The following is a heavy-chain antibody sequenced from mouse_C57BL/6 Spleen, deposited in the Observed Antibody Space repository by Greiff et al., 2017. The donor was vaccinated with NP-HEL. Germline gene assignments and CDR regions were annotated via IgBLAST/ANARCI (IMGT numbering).Heavy chain of an antibody. D-gene: IGHD1-3*01. V-gene: IGHV1-80*01. CDR1: GYAFSSYW. CDR3: ARGSKGGY. CDR2: IYPGDGAT. Sequence: QVQLQQSGAELVKPGASVKISCKASGYAFSSYWMNWVQQRPGKGLEWIGQIYPGDGATNYNGKVKGKATLTADKSSRTAYMQLSSLTSEDSAVYFCARGSKGGYWGQGTTLTVSS. J-gene: IGHJ2*01.